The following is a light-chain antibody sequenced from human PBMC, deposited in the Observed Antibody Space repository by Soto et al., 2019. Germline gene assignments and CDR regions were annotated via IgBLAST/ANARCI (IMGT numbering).Light chain of an antibody. J-gene: IGLJ2*01. V-gene: IGLV2-23*02. CDR3: CSYAGSRTFV. CDR2: EAT. Sequence: QSALTQPASVSGSPGQSITISCSGSRSDIGTYKLVSWYQQHPGKAPKLMIYEATKRPSGVSNRFSGSRSGNTASLTISGLQAEDEADYYCCSYAGSRTFVFGGGTKLTVL. CDR1: RSDIGTYKL.